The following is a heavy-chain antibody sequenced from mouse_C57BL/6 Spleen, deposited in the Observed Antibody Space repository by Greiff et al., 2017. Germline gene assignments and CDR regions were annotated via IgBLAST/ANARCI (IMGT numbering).Heavy chain of an antibody. V-gene: IGHV1-15*01. D-gene: IGHD2-10*01. CDR3: TRNPLPYPFAY. CDR2: IDPETGGT. Sequence: QVHVKQSGAELVRPGASVTLSCKASGYTFTDYEMHWVKQTPVHGLEWIGAIDPETGGTAYNQKFKGKAILTADKSSSTAYMELRSLTSEDSAVYYCTRNPLPYPFAYWGQGTLVTVSA. J-gene: IGHJ3*01. CDR1: GYTFTDYE.